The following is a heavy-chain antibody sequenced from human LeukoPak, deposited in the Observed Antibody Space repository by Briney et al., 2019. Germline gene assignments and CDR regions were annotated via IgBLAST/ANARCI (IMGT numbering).Heavy chain of an antibody. CDR1: GFTFISYA. Sequence: GGSLRLSCAASGFTFISYAVHWVRQAPGKGLEWVAVIWYDETYKYYADSVKGRFTISRDNSKNTLYLQMNSLRAEDTALYYCAKDPYGSYVPRFFLEPRGQGTLVTVSS. J-gene: IGHJ5*02. V-gene: IGHV3-33*06. CDR3: AKDPYGSYVPRFFLEP. D-gene: IGHD3-10*02. CDR2: IWYDETYK.